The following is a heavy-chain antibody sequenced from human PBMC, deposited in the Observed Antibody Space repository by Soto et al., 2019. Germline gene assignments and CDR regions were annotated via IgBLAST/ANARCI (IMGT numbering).Heavy chain of an antibody. D-gene: IGHD4-17*01. J-gene: IGHJ4*02. Sequence: GGSLRLSCAASGFSFSDYYMNWIRQAPGKGLEWVSYISSTSSNTKYEYSVKGRFTVSRDNANKSLYLQMNSLRAEDTAIYYCARDTLTTAPLHXWGQATLVTVSX. CDR2: ISSTSSNT. CDR1: GFSFSDYY. V-gene: IGHV3-11*06. CDR3: ARDTLTTAPLHX.